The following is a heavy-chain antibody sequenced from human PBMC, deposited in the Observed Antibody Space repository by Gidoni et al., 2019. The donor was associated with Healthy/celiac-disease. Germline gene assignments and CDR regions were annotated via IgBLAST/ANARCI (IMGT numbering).Heavy chain of an antibody. V-gene: IGHV4-34*01. CDR1: GGSFSSYY. CDR2: INHSGST. CDR3: ARELVRNRYNWFDP. Sequence: QVQLQQWGAGLLKPSETLSLTCAVYGGSFSSYYWSWIRHPPRKGLEWIGEINHSGSTNYNPSLKSRVTISVDTSKNQFSLKLSSVTAADTSVYYCARELVRNRYNWFDPWGQGTLVTVSS. J-gene: IGHJ5*02. D-gene: IGHD3-16*02.